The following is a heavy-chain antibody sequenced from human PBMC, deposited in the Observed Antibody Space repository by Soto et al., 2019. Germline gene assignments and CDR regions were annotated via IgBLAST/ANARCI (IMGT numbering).Heavy chain of an antibody. CDR2: ISAYNGNT. D-gene: IGHD2-15*01. CDR1: GYTFTSYG. Sequence: GASVKVSCKASGYTFTSYGISWVRQAPGQGLEWMGWISAYNGNTNYAQKLQGRVTMTTDTSTSTAYMELRSLRSDDTAVFYCARLPLGFCSDNNCLSLWGQGTLVTVSS. V-gene: IGHV1-18*01. CDR3: ARLPLGFCSDNNCLSL. J-gene: IGHJ4*02.